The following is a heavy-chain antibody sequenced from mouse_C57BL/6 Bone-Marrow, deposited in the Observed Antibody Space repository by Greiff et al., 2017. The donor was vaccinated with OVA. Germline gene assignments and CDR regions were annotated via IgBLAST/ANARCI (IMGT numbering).Heavy chain of an antibody. D-gene: IGHD1-1*01. CDR1: GYTFTNYW. CDR2: IYPGGGYT. V-gene: IGHV1-63*01. CDR3: ARGGYYGSSYGY. J-gene: IGHJ2*01. Sequence: QVQLKQSGAELVRPGTSVKMSCKASGYTFTNYWIGWAKQRPGHGLEWIGDIYPGGGYTNYNEKFKGKATLTADKSSSTAYMQFSSLTSEDSAIYYCARGGYYGSSYGYWGQGTTLTVSS.